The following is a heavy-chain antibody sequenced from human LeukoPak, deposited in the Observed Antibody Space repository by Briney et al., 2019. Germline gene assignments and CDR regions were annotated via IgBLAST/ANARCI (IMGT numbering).Heavy chain of an antibody. D-gene: IGHD2-2*01. Sequence: PGGSLRLSCAASGFTFSTYGMNWVRQAPGKGLEWVSAISAGGGNTYYADSVKGRFTISRDNSKNTLFLEMNSLRAEDTAVYYCAKIVVPAAYYFYGMDVWGQGTTVTVSS. J-gene: IGHJ6*02. CDR3: AKIVVPAAYYFYGMDV. CDR2: ISAGGGNT. V-gene: IGHV3-23*01. CDR1: GFTFSTYG.